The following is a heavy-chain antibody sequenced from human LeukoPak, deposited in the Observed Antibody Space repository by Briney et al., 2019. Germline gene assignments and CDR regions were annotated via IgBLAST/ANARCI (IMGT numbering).Heavy chain of an antibody. V-gene: IGHV4-59*01. CDR1: GGSISSYY. CDR3: ARLGYCSSTSCYNFDY. J-gene: IGHJ4*02. CDR2: IYYSGST. D-gene: IGHD2-2*01. Sequence: SETLSLTCTVSGGSISSYYWSWIRQPPGKGLEWSGYIYYSGSTNYNPSLKSRVTISVDTSKNQFSLKLSSVTAADTAVYYCARLGYCSSTSCYNFDYWGQGTLVTVSS.